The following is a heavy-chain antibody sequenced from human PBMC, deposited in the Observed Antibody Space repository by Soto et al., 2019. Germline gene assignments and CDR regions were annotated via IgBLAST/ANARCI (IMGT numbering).Heavy chain of an antibody. CDR2: IKQDGSEK. J-gene: IGHJ6*02. V-gene: IGHV3-7*01. CDR1: GFTFSSYW. D-gene: IGHD2-2*01. CDR3: ARDPSIVLVPAATYYYYYYGMDV. Sequence: EVQLVESGGGLVQPGGSLRLSCAASGFTFSSYWMSWVRQAPGKGLEWVANIKQDGSEKYYVDSVKGRFTISRDNAKNSLYLQMNSLRAEDTAVYYCARDPSIVLVPAATYYYYYYGMDVWCQGTTVTVSS.